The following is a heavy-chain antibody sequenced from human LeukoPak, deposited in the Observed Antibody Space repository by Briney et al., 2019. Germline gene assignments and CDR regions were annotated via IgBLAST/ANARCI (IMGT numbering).Heavy chain of an antibody. J-gene: IGHJ5*02. D-gene: IGHD6-13*01. CDR1: GDTFTDHY. CDR3: AREGINVIDTNWFDP. CDR2: INPNSGAT. Sequence: ASVKVSCKASGDTFTDHYMHWVRQAPGQGLEWMGWINPNSGATNYAQRFQGRVSLTKNTATTTVYMELTRLKSDDTAIYVCAREGINVIDTNWFDPWGQGTLVTVSS. V-gene: IGHV1-2*02.